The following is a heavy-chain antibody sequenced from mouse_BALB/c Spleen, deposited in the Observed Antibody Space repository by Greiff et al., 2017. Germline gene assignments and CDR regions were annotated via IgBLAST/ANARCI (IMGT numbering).Heavy chain of an antibody. J-gene: IGHJ4*01. Sequence: KQPGSELVRPGASVKLSCKASGYTFTSYWMHWVKQRPGQGLEWIGNIYPGSGSTNYDEKFKSKATLTVDTSSSTAYMQLSSLTSEDSAVYYCTRGGITTVVATRAMDYWGQGTSVTVSS. CDR2: IYPGSGST. D-gene: IGHD1-1*01. V-gene: IGHV1S22*01. CDR1: GYTFTSYW. CDR3: TRGGITTVVATRAMDY.